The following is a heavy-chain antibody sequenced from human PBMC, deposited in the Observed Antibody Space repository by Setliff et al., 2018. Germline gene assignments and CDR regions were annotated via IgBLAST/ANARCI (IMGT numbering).Heavy chain of an antibody. CDR2: IYYSGST. D-gene: IGHD3-3*01. Sequence: PSETLSLTCTVSGGSISSHYWSWIRRPPGKGLEWIGYIYYSGSTNYNPSLKSRVTISVDTSKNQFSLKLSSVTAADTAVYYCASGVPNYDFWSGYYTGSYWFDPWGQGTLVTVSS. CDR3: ASGVPNYDFWSGYYTGSYWFDP. CDR1: GGSISSHY. J-gene: IGHJ5*02. V-gene: IGHV4-59*11.